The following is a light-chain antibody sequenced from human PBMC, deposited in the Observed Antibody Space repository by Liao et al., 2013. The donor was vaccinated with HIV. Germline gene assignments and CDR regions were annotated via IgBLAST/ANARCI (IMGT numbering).Light chain of an antibody. CDR1: KLGDKY. V-gene: IGLV3-1*01. CDR3: QVWDSSSDHWV. Sequence: SYELTQPPSVSVSPGQTASITCSGDKLGDKYACWYQQKPGQSPVLVIYQDSKRPSGIPERFSGSNSGNTATLTISGTQAMDEADYYCQVWDSSSDHWVFGGGTKLTAL. CDR2: QDS. J-gene: IGLJ3*02.